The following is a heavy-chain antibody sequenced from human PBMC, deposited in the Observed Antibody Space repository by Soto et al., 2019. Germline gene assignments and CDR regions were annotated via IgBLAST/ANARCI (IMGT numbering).Heavy chain of an antibody. V-gene: IGHV3-30-3*01. J-gene: IGHJ2*01. CDR3: AKDGGFDYGFWYFDL. CDR1: GFTFNSYT. D-gene: IGHD4-17*01. Sequence: VQLVESGGGVAQPGRSLRLSCAASGFTFNSYTLHWVRQAPAKGLVWVAVTTYDGSTKYYADSVKGRFTISRDNDKNSLFLQMNSLRAEDTAVYYCAKDGGFDYGFWYFDLWGRGTLVTVSS. CDR2: TTYDGSTK.